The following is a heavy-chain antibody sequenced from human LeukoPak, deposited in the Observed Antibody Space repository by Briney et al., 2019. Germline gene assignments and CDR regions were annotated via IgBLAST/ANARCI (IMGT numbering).Heavy chain of an antibody. CDR3: ARHRAPTVIVWFDP. J-gene: IGHJ5*02. D-gene: IGHD2/OR15-2a*01. CDR2: IYYSGST. CDR1: GGSISSSSYY. Sequence: SETPSLTCTVSGGSISSSSYYWGWIRQPPGKGLEWIGSIYYSGSTYYNPSLKGRVTISVDTSKNQFSLKLSSVTAADTAVYYGARHRAPTVIVWFDPWGQGTLVTVSS. V-gene: IGHV4-39*01.